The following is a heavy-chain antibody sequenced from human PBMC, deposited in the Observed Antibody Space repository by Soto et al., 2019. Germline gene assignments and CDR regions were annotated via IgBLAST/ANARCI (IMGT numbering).Heavy chain of an antibody. CDR3: ATDVAPGSISLYFGAVDI. V-gene: IGHV3-7*05. CDR1: GFTFGSSW. J-gene: IGHJ3*02. D-gene: IGHD6-13*01. Sequence: EVQLVESGGGLVQPGGSLRLSCAASGFTFGSSWMTWVRQAPGKGLEWVANIKKDGSKISYLDSVRGRFTISRDNANNALCLEMNSRRAEDAAMYHCATDVAPGSISLYFGAVDIWAHGKMVTVSS. CDR2: IKKDGSKI.